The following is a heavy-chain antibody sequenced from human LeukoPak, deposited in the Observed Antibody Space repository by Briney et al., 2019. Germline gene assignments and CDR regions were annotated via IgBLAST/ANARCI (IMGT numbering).Heavy chain of an antibody. CDR2: IIPIFGTA. Sequence: SVKVSCKASGGTFSSYAISWVRQAPGQGLEWMGGIIPIFGTANYAQKFQGRVTITTDESTSTAYMELGSLRSEDTAVYYCAKVKIFGVGWKGAFDIWGQGTMVTVSS. D-gene: IGHD3-3*01. J-gene: IGHJ3*02. CDR3: AKVKIFGVGWKGAFDI. V-gene: IGHV1-69*05. CDR1: GGTFSSYA.